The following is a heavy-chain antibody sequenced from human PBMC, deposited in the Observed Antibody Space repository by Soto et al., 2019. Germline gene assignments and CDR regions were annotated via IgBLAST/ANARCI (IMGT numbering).Heavy chain of an antibody. Sequence: SETLSLTCTVSGGSIYSNNYYWVWIRQPPGKGLEWIGSLYHSGSAYYNPSLKSRVTMSVDTYNQFSLKLSSVTATDTAFYYCARSRYSGYDSLDYWGQGTLVTVS. CDR3: ARSRYSGYDSLDY. D-gene: IGHD5-12*01. J-gene: IGHJ4*02. V-gene: IGHV4-39*01. CDR2: LYHSGSA. CDR1: GGSIYSNNYY.